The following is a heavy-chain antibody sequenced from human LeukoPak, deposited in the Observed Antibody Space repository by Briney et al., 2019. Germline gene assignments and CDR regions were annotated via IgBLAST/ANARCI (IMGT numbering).Heavy chain of an antibody. CDR3: ARDVPDYGNYYYYYGMDV. CDR1: GYTFTSYY. CDR2: ISVYNGNT. D-gene: IGHD4-17*01. J-gene: IGHJ6*02. V-gene: IGHV1-18*04. Sequence: ASVKVSCKASGYTFTSYYMHWVRQAPGQGLEWMGWISVYNGNTNYAQKLQGSVTMTTDTSTSTAYMELRSLRSDDTAVYYCARDVPDYGNYYYYYGMDVWGQGTTVTVSS.